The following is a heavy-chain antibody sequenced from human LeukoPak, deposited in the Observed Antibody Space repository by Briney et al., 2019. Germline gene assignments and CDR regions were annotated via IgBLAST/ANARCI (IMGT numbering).Heavy chain of an antibody. CDR1: GFTFSSYA. CDR2: ISGSGGST. J-gene: IGHJ4*02. CDR3: AKTLGARPGYYFDY. V-gene: IGHV3-23*01. D-gene: IGHD6-6*01. Sequence: AGGSLRLSCAASGFTFSSYAMSWVRQAPGKGLEWVSAISGSGGSTYYADSVKGRFTISRDNSKNTLYLQMNSLRAEDTAVYYCAKTLGARPGYYFDYWGQGTLVTVSS.